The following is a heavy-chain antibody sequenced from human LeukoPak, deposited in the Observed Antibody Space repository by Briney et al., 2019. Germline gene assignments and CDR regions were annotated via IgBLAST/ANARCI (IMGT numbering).Heavy chain of an antibody. D-gene: IGHD2-21*01. CDR2: INTDGSST. CDR3: ARDFVVVIANTPTNYYYYYYMDV. Sequence: PGGSLRLSCAASGFTFSSYWMHWVRQAPGKGLVWVSRINTDGSSTSYADSVKGRFTISRDNAKNTLYLQMNSLRAEDTAVYYCARDFVVVIANTPTNYYYYYYMDVWGKGTTVTVSS. V-gene: IGHV3-74*01. J-gene: IGHJ6*03. CDR1: GFTFSSYW.